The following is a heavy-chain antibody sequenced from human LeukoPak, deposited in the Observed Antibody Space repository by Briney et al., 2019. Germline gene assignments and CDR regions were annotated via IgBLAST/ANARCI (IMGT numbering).Heavy chain of an antibody. CDR1: GFTFSSYG. Sequence: GGSLRLSCAASGFTFSSYGMHWVRQAPGKGLEWVAVIWYDGSNKYYADSVKGRFTISRDNSKNTLYLQMSSLRAEDTAVYYCARGLALNAFDIWGQGTMVTVSS. CDR3: ARGLALNAFDI. J-gene: IGHJ3*02. CDR2: IWYDGSNK. V-gene: IGHV3-33*01.